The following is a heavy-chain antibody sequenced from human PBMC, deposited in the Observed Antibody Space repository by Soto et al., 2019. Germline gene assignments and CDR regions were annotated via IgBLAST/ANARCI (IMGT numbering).Heavy chain of an antibody. D-gene: IGHD3-10*01. J-gene: IGHJ2*01. Sequence: SETLSLTCTVSGGSISSYYWSWIRQPPGKGLEWIGYIYYSGGTNYNPSLKSRVTISVDTSKNQFSLTLSSVTAADTAVYYCARLSPPSRDTLLLWFGELYWYFDLWGRGTLVTVSS. CDR1: GGSISSYY. V-gene: IGHV4-59*08. CDR2: IYYSGGT. CDR3: ARLSPPSRDTLLLWFGELYWYFDL.